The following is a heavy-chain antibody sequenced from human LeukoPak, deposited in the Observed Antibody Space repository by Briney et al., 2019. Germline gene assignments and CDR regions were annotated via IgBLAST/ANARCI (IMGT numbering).Heavy chain of an antibody. CDR1: GYTFTGYY. V-gene: IGHV1-2*06. CDR2: INPNSGGT. Sequence: VASVKVSCKASGYTFTGYYMHWVRQAPGQGLEWMGRINPNSGGTNYAQKFQGRVTMTRDTSISTAYTELSRPRSDDTAVYYCARTSSYYYDSSGYDYWGQGTLVTVSS. D-gene: IGHD3-22*01. CDR3: ARTSSYYYDSSGYDY. J-gene: IGHJ4*02.